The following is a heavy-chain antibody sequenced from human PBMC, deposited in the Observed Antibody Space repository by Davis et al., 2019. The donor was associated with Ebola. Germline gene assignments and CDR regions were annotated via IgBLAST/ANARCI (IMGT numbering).Heavy chain of an antibody. CDR2: ISYDGSNK. CDR3: ARARGGYNFIGNY. D-gene: IGHD5-24*01. CDR1: GFTFSSYA. J-gene: IGHJ4*02. Sequence: PGGSLRLSCAASGFTFSSYAMHWVRQAPGKGLEWVAVISYDGSNKYYADSVKGRFTISRDNSKNTLYLQMNSLRAEDTAVYYCARARGGYNFIGNYWGQGTLVTVSS. V-gene: IGHV3-30-3*01.